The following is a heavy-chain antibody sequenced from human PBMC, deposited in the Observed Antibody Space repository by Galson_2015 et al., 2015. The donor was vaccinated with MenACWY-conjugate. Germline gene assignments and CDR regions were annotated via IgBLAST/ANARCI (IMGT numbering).Heavy chain of an antibody. CDR3: ARDSGWYFSDY. CDR1: GFTFSSYS. J-gene: IGHJ4*02. CDR2: ISSSSSTI. D-gene: IGHD6-19*01. Sequence: SLRLSCAASGFTFSSYSMSWVRQAPGKGLEWVSYISSSSSTIYYADSVKGRFTISRDNAKNSLYLQMNSLRAEDTAVYYCARDSGWYFSDYWGQGTLVTVSS. V-gene: IGHV3-48*01.